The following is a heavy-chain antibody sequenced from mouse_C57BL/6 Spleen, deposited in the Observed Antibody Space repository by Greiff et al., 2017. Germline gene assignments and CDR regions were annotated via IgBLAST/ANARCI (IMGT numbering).Heavy chain of an antibody. V-gene: IGHV1-59*01. CDR2: IDPSDSYT. D-gene: IGHD2-4*01. CDR3: ARGIYYDYSFAY. CDR1: GYTFTSYW. Sequence: VQLQQPGAELVRPGTSVKLSCKASGYTFTSYWMHWVKQRPGQGLEWIGVIDPSDSYTNYNQKFKGKATLTVDTSSSTAYMQLSSLTSEDSAVYYFARGIYYDYSFAYWGQGTLVTVSA. J-gene: IGHJ3*01.